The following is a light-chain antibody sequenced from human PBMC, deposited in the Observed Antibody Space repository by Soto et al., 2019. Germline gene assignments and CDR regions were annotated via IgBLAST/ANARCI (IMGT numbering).Light chain of an antibody. J-gene: IGKJ1*01. Sequence: DIVMTQSPLSLPVTPGEPASISCRSSQSLLYSNGHNYLDWYLQKPGQTPQLLIYLGSNRASGVPDRISGSGSGTDFTLKISRVEDEDVGIYYCLQALESRTFGQGTKVEIK. CDR3: LQALESRT. CDR2: LGS. CDR1: QSLLYSNGHNY. V-gene: IGKV2-28*01.